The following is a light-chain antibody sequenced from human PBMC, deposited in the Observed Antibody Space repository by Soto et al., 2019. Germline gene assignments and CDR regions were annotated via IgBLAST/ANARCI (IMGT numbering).Light chain of an antibody. CDR2: EVS. CDR1: SSDVGGYNY. CDR3: SSYAGSNTYV. Sequence: QSALTQPPSASGSPGQSVTISCTGTSSDVGGYNYVSWYQQHPGKAPKLMIYEVSKRPSGVPDRFSGSKSGNTASLTVSGLQADDEADYCCSSYAGSNTYVFGTGSKVTV. V-gene: IGLV2-8*01. J-gene: IGLJ1*01.